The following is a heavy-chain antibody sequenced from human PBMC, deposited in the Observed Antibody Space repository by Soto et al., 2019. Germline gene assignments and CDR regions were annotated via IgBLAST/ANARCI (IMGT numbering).Heavy chain of an antibody. Sequence: EVQLVESGGGLVQPGRSLRLSCAASGFSFDDYAMHWVRQAPGKGLEWVSGISWNSGSIGYADSVKGRFTISRDNAKNTLSLHMTRLSAEDTALYYCAKDTYSSSWLYYYYGMDVWGQGTTVTVSS. CDR1: GFSFDDYA. V-gene: IGHV3-9*01. J-gene: IGHJ6*02. CDR3: AKDTYSSSWLYYYYGMDV. D-gene: IGHD6-13*01. CDR2: ISWNSGSI.